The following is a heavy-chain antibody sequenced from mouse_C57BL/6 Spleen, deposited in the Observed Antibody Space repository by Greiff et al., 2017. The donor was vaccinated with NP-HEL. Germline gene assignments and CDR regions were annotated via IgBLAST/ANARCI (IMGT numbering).Heavy chain of an antibody. J-gene: IGHJ2*01. CDR2: IHPNSGST. Sequence: QVQLKQPGAELVKPGASVKLSCKASGYTFTSYWMHWVKQRPGQGLEWIGMIHPNSGSTNYNEKFKSKATLTVDKSSSTAYMQLSSLTSEDSAVYYCARTRYYGSSSDYWGQGTTPTVSS. CDR3: ARTRYYGSSSDY. D-gene: IGHD1-1*01. CDR1: GYTFTSYW. V-gene: IGHV1-64*01.